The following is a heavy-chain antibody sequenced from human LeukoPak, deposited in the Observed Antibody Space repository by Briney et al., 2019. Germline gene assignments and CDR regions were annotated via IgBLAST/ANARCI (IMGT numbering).Heavy chain of an antibody. J-gene: IGHJ5*02. CDR1: GGTFSSYA. V-gene: IGHV1-69*06. CDR2: IIPIFGTA. D-gene: IGHD2-15*01. CDR3: AREPRGTYCSGTYCFDP. Sequence: ASVKVSCKASGGTFSSYAISWVRQAPGQGLEWMGGIIPIFGTANYAQKFQGRVTITADKSTSTAYMELSSLRSEDTAVYYCAREPRGTYCSGTYCFDPWGQGTLVTVSS.